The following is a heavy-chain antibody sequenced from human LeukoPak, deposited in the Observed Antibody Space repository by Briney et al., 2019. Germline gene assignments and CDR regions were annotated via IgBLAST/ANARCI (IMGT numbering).Heavy chain of an antibody. J-gene: IGHJ5*02. V-gene: IGHV4-4*07. CDR1: GGSISSYY. Sequence: PSETLSLTCTVSGGSISSYYWSWIRQPAGKGLEWIGHISTSGSTRYNPSLKSRVTMSLDTSKNQFSLKLSSVTAADTAVYYCARASSDYSLSWFDPWGQGTLVTVSS. CDR3: ARASSDYSLSWFDP. D-gene: IGHD3-22*01. CDR2: ISTSGST.